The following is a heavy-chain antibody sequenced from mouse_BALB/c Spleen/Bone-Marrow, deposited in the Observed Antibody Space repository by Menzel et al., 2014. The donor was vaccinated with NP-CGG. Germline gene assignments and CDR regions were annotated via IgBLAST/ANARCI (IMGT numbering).Heavy chain of an antibody. CDR1: GFTFSDFY. V-gene: IGHV7-1*02. CDR2: SRNKANDYTT. CDR3: ARRLLRYYAMDY. Sequence: EVNVVESGGGLVQPGGSLRLSCATSGFTFSDFYMEWVRQPPGKRLEWIAASRNKANDYTTEYSASVKGRFIVSRDTSQSILYLQMNALRAEDTAIYYCARRLLRYYAMDYWGQGTSVTVSS. J-gene: IGHJ4*01. D-gene: IGHD1-1*01.